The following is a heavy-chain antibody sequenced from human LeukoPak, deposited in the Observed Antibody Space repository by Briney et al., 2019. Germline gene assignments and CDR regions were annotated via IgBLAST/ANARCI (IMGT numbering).Heavy chain of an antibody. CDR2: IYYSGST. CDR1: GGSISSSSYY. Sequence: SETLSLTCTVSGGSISSSSYYWGWIRQPPGKGLEWIGSIYYSGSTYYNPSLKSRVTISVDTSKNQFSLKLSSVTAADTAVYYCAKGITVTKSIDAFDIWGQGTMVPVSS. J-gene: IGHJ3*02. D-gene: IGHD4-17*01. V-gene: IGHV4-39*01. CDR3: AKGITVTKSIDAFDI.